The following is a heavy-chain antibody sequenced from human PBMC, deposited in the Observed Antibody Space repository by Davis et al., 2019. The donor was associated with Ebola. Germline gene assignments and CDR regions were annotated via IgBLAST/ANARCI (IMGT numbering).Heavy chain of an antibody. CDR2: IYRDGRM. Sequence: LSLTCAASGFSVSDKYMSWVRQAPGKGLEWVSVIYRDGRMYHADSVKGRFTISRDNSKNTLYLQMSSLTADDTAVYYCARHASGDFWYFGLWGRGTLVTVSS. V-gene: IGHV3-66*04. CDR1: GFSVSDKY. D-gene: IGHD4-17*01. J-gene: IGHJ2*01. CDR3: ARHASGDFWYFGL.